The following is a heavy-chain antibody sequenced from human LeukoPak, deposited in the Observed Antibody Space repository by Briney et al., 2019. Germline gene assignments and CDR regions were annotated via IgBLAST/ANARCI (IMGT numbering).Heavy chain of an antibody. V-gene: IGHV1-18*01. CDR2: ISAYNGNT. Sequence: RASVKVSCKASGYTFTSYGISWVRQAPGQGLEWMGWISAYNGNTNYAQKLQGRVTMTTDTSTSTAYMELRSLRSDDTAVYYCARDSGYDILTGYWVANYGDYGPYYFDYWGQGTLVTVSS. CDR3: ARDSGYDILTGYWVANYGDYGPYYFDY. CDR1: GYTFTSYG. D-gene: IGHD3-9*01. J-gene: IGHJ4*02.